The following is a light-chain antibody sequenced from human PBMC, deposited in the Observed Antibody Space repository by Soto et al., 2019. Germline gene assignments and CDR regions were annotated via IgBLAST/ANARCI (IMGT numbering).Light chain of an antibody. CDR2: KAS. V-gene: IGKV1-5*03. Sequence: DIQMTQSPSTLSASVGDRVTITCRASQSISSWLAWYQQKPGKAPNLLIYKASSLESGVPSRLSGSGSGTEFTLTISSVQPDDFATYCCQQYNSYPLTFGGGTKVEIK. CDR3: QQYNSYPLT. J-gene: IGKJ4*01. CDR1: QSISSW.